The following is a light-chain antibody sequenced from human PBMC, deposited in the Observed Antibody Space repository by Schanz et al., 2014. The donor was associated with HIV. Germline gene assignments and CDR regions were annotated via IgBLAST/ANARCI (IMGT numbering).Light chain of an antibody. CDR3: QYFGNSGGT. CDR1: QSVSSSY. Sequence: EIVLTQSPGTLSLSPGERATLSCRASQSVSSSYLAWYQQKPGQAPRLLMYGASRRATGIPDRFSGSGSGTDFTLTIDRVEPEDFAVYYCQYFGNSGGTFGGGTKVESK. CDR2: GAS. V-gene: IGKV3-20*01. J-gene: IGKJ4*01.